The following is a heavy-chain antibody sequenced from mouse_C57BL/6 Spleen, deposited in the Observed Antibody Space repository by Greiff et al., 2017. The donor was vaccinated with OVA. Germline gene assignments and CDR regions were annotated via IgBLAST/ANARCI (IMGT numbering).Heavy chain of an antibody. CDR1: GYTFTSYW. V-gene: IGHV1-59*01. D-gene: IGHD2-1*01. CDR3: ASRGGNSPYYAMDY. J-gene: IGHJ4*01. Sequence: QVQLQQSGAELVRPGTSVKLSCKASGYTFTSYWMHWVKQRPGQGLEWIGVIDPSDSYTNYNQKFKGKATLTVDTSSSTAYMQLSSLTSEDSAVYYCASRGGNSPYYAMDYWGQGTSVTVSS. CDR2: IDPSDSYT.